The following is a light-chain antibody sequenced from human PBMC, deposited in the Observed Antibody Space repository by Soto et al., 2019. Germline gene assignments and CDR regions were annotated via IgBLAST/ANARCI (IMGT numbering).Light chain of an antibody. CDR3: QQYVSAPRT. J-gene: IGKJ1*01. V-gene: IGKV3-20*01. CDR2: DAS. Sequence: EIVLTQSPGTLSLSPGERASLSCRASQSLTSNYLAWYQQKPGQAPRLLIYDASSRATGIPDRFSGSGSGTDFILTISRLEPEDFAVYFCQQYVSAPRTFGLGTKVDIK. CDR1: QSLTSNY.